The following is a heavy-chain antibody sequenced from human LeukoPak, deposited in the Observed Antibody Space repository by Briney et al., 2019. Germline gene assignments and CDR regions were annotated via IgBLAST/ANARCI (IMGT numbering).Heavy chain of an antibody. D-gene: IGHD3-22*01. V-gene: IGHV3-23*01. Sequence: GGSLRLSCAASGFTFRSYAMNWVRQAPGKGLEWVSGISVSGGYTYYADSVKGRFTISRDNSKNTMYLQMNSLRVEDTAVYYCAKDRLPLSSAYYYVPFDYWGQGTLVTVSS. J-gene: IGHJ4*02. CDR1: GFTFRSYA. CDR3: AKDRLPLSSAYYYVPFDY. CDR2: ISVSGGYT.